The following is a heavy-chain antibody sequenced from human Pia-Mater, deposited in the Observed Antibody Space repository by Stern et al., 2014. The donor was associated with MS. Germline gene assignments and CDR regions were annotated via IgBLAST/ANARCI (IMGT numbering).Heavy chain of an antibody. D-gene: IGHD5-18*01. Sequence: VQLVESGTEVKKPGDSLKISCKGSGYSFSNYWIGWVRQMPGKGLEWIGIIYPGASDTRYSPSFQGQVTISADKSINTAYLQWSSLKASDTAIYYCATAPPRGYTYGNFDYWGQGTLVTVSS. V-gene: IGHV5-51*03. J-gene: IGHJ4*02. CDR2: IYPGASDT. CDR3: ATAPPRGYTYGNFDY. CDR1: GYSFSNYW.